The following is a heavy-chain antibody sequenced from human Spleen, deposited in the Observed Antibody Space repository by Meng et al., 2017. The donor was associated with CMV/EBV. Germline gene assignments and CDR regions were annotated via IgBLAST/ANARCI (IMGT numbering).Heavy chain of an antibody. D-gene: IGHD2-2*01. CDR2: ISSSGITI. Sequence: GESLKISCAASGFTFSDYYMSWIRQAPGKGLEWVSFISSSGITIHYVDSVKGRFTISRDNSKNSLYLQMNSLRAEDTALYYCANGELGYCSSTSCSDAFDIWGQGTMVTVSS. CDR1: GFTFSDYY. V-gene: IGHV3-11*01. CDR3: ANGELGYCSSTSCSDAFDI. J-gene: IGHJ3*02.